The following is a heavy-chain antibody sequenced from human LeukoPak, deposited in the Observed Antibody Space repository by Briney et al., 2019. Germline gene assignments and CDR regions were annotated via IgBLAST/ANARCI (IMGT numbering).Heavy chain of an antibody. Sequence: PSETLSLTCTVSGGSISSYYWSWIPQPPGKGLVWMGYIYYCGSTNYNPSLKSRVTISVDTSKNQFSLKLSSVPAADTAVYYCARSRGGSYYGFDYWGQGTLVTVSS. D-gene: IGHD3-22*01. V-gene: IGHV4-59*01. CDR2: IYYCGST. J-gene: IGHJ4*02. CDR3: ARSRGGSYYGFDY. CDR1: GGSISSYY.